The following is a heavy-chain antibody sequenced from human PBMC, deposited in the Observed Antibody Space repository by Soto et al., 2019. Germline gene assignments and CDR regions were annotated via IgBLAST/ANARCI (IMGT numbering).Heavy chain of an antibody. D-gene: IGHD2-15*01. CDR1: EFTFSNYA. V-gene: IGHV3-30-3*01. Sequence: GGSLRLSCAASEFTFSNYAMDWVRQAPGKGLEWVAVISYDGNNRYYADSVKGRFTISRDNSKNTLYLQMNSLRAEDTAVYYCARPLGYCSGGDCYGPEHYFDYWGQGTLVTVSS. J-gene: IGHJ4*02. CDR2: ISYDGNNR. CDR3: ARPLGYCSGGDCYGPEHYFDY.